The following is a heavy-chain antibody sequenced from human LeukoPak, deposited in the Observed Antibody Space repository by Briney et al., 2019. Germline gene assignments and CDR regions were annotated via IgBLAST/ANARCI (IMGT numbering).Heavy chain of an antibody. Sequence: GGSLRLSCTASGFTFSNYAMSWVRQAPGKGLEWVSTITGSGDSTYNADSVKGRFTISRDNSDNTTNLQMNSLRAEDTAVYYCAKGGLWYGKNDHWGQGTLVTVSS. D-gene: IGHD6-13*01. J-gene: IGHJ4*02. CDR1: GFTFSNYA. CDR3: AKGGLWYGKNDH. V-gene: IGHV3-23*01. CDR2: ITGSGDST.